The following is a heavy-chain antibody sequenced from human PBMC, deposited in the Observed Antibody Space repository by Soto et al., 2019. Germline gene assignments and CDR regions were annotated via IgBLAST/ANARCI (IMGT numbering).Heavy chain of an antibody. Sequence: SLTCTVSGGSISSSSYYWGWIRQPPGKGLEWIGSIYYSGSTYYNPSLKSRVTISVDTSKNQFSLKLSSVTAADTAVYYCARRIAAAGNNWFDPWGQGTLVTV. CDR1: GGSISSSSYY. CDR2: IYYSGST. V-gene: IGHV4-39*01. CDR3: ARRIAAAGNNWFDP. J-gene: IGHJ5*02. D-gene: IGHD6-13*01.